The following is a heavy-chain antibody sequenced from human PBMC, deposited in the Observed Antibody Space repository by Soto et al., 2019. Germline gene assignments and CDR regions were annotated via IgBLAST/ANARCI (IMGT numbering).Heavy chain of an antibody. CDR1: GYTFTSYA. Sequence: GASVKVSCKASGYTFTSYAMHWVRQAPGQRLEWMGWINAGNGNTKYSQKFQGRVTITRDTSASTAYMEMSSLRSEDTAVYYCAILQPEDYDILTGYSDNWFDPWGQGTLVTVAS. D-gene: IGHD3-9*01. J-gene: IGHJ5*02. CDR2: INAGNGNT. V-gene: IGHV1-3*01. CDR3: AILQPEDYDILTGYSDNWFDP.